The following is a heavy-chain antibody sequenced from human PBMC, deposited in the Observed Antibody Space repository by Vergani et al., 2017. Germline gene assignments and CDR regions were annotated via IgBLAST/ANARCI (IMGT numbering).Heavy chain of an antibody. V-gene: IGHV3-21*02. J-gene: IGHJ4*02. D-gene: IGHD2-8*01. CDR2: ISGSSSYV. CDR3: ARGLWDCTHIRCSPPSY. Sequence: EVQLEESGGGLVKPGGSLRLSCAASGFSFSSYSMNWVRQAPGKGLEWVASISGSSSYVFYRDSVEGRFTITRDNAKKSVYLQMNSLRAEDTAMYFCARGLWDCTHIRCSPPSYWGQGTQVTVSS. CDR1: GFSFSSYS.